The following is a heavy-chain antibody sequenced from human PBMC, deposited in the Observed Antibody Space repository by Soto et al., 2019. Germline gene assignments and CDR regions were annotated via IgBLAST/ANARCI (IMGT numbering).Heavy chain of an antibody. CDR1: GFSLSTSGVG. Sequence: QITLKESGPTLVKPTQTLTLTCTFSGFSLSTSGVGVGWIRQPPGKALEWLALIYWDDDKRYSPSLKSRLTITNDTSKHQVVLTMTNMDPVDTATYYCAHRLGIAAAGTGSWFDPWGQGTLVTVSS. D-gene: IGHD6-13*01. CDR2: IYWDDDK. V-gene: IGHV2-5*02. CDR3: AHRLGIAAAGTGSWFDP. J-gene: IGHJ5*02.